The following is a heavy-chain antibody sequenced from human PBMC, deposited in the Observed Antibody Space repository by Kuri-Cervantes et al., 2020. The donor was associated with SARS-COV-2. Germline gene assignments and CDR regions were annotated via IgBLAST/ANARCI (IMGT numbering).Heavy chain of an antibody. V-gene: IGHV3-23*01. Sequence: GGSLRLSCAASGFTFSSYAMSWVRQAPGKGLEWVSAISGSGGSTYYADSVKGRSTISRDNSKNTLYLQMNSLRAEDTAVYYCAKTVTARGFVYWGQGTLVTVSS. CDR2: ISGSGGST. J-gene: IGHJ4*02. CDR3: AKTVTARGFVY. D-gene: IGHD6-6*01. CDR1: GFTFSSYA.